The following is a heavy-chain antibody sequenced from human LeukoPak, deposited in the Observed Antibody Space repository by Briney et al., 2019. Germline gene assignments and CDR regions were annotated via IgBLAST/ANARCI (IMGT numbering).Heavy chain of an antibody. CDR2: SNTNTGNP. D-gene: IGHD3-10*01. J-gene: IGHJ4*02. CDR1: GYSFTSYA. V-gene: IGHV7-4-1*02. CDR3: ARAGAMVRGVITRLDY. Sequence: ASVKVSCKASGYSFTSYAMYWVRQAPGQGLEWMGWSNTNTGNPTYAQGFTGRFVFSLDTSVGTAYLQISSLKAEDTAVYYCARAGAMVRGVITRLDYWGQGTLVTVFS.